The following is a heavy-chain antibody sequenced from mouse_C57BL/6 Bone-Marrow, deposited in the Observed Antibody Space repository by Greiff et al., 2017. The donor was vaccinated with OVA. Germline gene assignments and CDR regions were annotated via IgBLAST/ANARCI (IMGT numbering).Heavy chain of an antibody. Sequence: DVHLVESGGDLVKPGGSLKLSCAASGFTFSSYGMSWVRQTPDKRLEWVATISSGGSYTSYPDSVKGRFTISRDNAKNTLYLQMSSLKSEDTAMYYCARHGDYGSFFDYWGQGTTLTVSS. J-gene: IGHJ2*01. V-gene: IGHV5-6*01. CDR1: GFTFSSYG. D-gene: IGHD1-1*01. CDR2: ISSGGSYT. CDR3: ARHGDYGSFFDY.